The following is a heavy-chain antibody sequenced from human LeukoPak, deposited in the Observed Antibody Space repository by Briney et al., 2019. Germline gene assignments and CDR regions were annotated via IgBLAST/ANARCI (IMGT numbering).Heavy chain of an antibody. CDR2: IYYSGST. CDR3: ARDTIAAAGTEGSYYYYYGMDV. CDR1: GGSISSYY. V-gene: IGHV4-59*01. D-gene: IGHD6-13*01. J-gene: IGHJ6*02. Sequence: SETLSLTCTVSGGSISSYYWSWIRQPPGKGLEWIGYIYYSGSTNYNPSLKSRVTISVDTSKNQFSLKLSSVTAADTAVYYCARDTIAAAGTEGSYYYYYGMDVWGQGTTVTVSS.